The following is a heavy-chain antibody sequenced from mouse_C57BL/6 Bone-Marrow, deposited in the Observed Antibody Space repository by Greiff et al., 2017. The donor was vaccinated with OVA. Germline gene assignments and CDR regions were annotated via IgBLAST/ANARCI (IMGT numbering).Heavy chain of an antibody. Sequence: QVQLQQPGAELVRPGTSVKLSCKASGYTFTSYWMHWVKQRPGQGLEWIGVIDPSDSYTNYNQKFKGKATLTVDTSSSTAYMQLSSLTSEDSAVYYCARSFYSNYEKGDYWGQGTTLTVSS. V-gene: IGHV1-59*01. CDR2: IDPSDSYT. J-gene: IGHJ2*01. D-gene: IGHD2-5*01. CDR1: GYTFTSYW. CDR3: ARSFYSNYEKGDY.